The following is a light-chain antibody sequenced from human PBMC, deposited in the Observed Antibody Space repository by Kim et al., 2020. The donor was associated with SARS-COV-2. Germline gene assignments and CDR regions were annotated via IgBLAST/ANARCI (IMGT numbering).Light chain of an antibody. CDR3: TSYAGRNDLV. CDR2: DVT. J-gene: IGLJ2*01. V-gene: IGLV2-8*01. CDR1: GSYVDLYNY. Sequence: GQSADLSGTGTGSYVDLYNYVCCYQPHPGKAPKLIIYDVTKRPTGVPDRFSGSKSGNTASLTVSGLQAEDEADYYCTSYAGRNDLVFGGGTQLTVL.